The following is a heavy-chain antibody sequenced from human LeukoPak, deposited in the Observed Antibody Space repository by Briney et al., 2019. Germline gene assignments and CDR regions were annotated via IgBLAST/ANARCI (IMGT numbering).Heavy chain of an antibody. Sequence: PGGSLRLSCAAPGFIFDNYAIHWVRQAPGKGLEWVSVIYSGGRIYYADSVKGRFTISRDNSKNTLYLQMNSLRAEDTAVYYCARLWLGEEGGFDYWGQGTLVTVSS. CDR2: IYSGGRI. CDR1: GFIFDNYA. V-gene: IGHV3-53*01. J-gene: IGHJ4*02. CDR3: ARLWLGEEGGFDY. D-gene: IGHD3-10*01.